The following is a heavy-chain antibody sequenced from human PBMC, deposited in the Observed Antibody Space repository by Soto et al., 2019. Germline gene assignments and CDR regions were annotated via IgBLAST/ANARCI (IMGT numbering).Heavy chain of an antibody. Sequence: QVQLQESGPGLVKPSETLSLTCTFSGSSIIGYYWTWIRQSPERGREWIGYIHYSGSANYNPSLKRPITMSVDRSKSQFSMKLASVTAADTAVYYCARGVGGSGLNWFDPWGQGTLVTVSS. CDR2: IHYSGSA. J-gene: IGHJ5*02. D-gene: IGHD6-19*01. V-gene: IGHV4-59*12. CDR3: ARGVGGSGLNWFDP. CDR1: GSSIIGYY.